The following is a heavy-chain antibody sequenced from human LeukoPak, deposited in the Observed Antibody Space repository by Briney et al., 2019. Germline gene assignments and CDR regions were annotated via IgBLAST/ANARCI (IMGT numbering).Heavy chain of an antibody. CDR3: ARGRNYYGSGRPYGMDV. D-gene: IGHD3-10*01. J-gene: IGHJ6*02. Sequence: GGSLRLSCAASGFTFSSYDMHWVRQATGKGLEWVSAIGTAGDTCYPGSVKGRFTISRENAKNSLYLQMNSLRAGDTAVYYCARGRNYYGSGRPYGMDVWGQGTTVTVSS. V-gene: IGHV3-13*04. CDR1: GFTFSSYD. CDR2: IGTAGDT.